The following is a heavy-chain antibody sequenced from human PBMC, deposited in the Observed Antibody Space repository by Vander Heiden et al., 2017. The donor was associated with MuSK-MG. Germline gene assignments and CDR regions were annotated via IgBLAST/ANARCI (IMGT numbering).Heavy chain of an antibody. CDR1: GFTFSNYA. CDR3: AKDTASGYSGYVGRDS. CDR2: ISGSGGSR. Sequence: EVQLLESGGGSVQPGGSLRLSCAASGFTFSNYAMSWVRQAPGKGLEWVSTISGSGGSRYYADSVRGRFTISRDKSKITLNLQMNKLRAEDTAVYYWAKDTASGYSGYVGRDSWDQGPLGIVSS. D-gene: IGHD5-12*01. J-gene: IGHJ4*02. V-gene: IGHV3-23*01.